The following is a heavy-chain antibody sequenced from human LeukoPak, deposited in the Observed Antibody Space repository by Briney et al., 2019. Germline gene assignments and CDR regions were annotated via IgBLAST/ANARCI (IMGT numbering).Heavy chain of an antibody. D-gene: IGHD3-22*01. CDR2: ISYDGRNK. CDR1: GFTFSSYG. Sequence: GRSLRLSCAASGFTFSSYGMHWVRQAPGKGLEWVAVISYDGRNKYYADSVKGRFTISRDNSKNTLYLQVNSLRAEDAAVYYCANENYYDSSGFPDHWGQGTLVTVSS. J-gene: IGHJ4*02. CDR3: ANENYYDSSGFPDH. V-gene: IGHV3-30*18.